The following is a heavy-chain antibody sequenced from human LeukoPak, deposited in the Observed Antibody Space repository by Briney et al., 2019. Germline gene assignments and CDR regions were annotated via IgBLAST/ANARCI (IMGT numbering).Heavy chain of an antibody. CDR2: ISAYNSAYNGNT. Sequence: ASAKVSCKASGYTFINYGITWVRQAPGQGLEWMGWISAYNSAYNGNTHYAQKLQGRVTMTADTSTNTGYMELRSLRSDDTAVYYCAREYGSGSYTGIDYWGQGTLVTVSS. V-gene: IGHV1-18*01. D-gene: IGHD3-10*01. J-gene: IGHJ4*02. CDR3: AREYGSGSYTGIDY. CDR1: GYTFINYG.